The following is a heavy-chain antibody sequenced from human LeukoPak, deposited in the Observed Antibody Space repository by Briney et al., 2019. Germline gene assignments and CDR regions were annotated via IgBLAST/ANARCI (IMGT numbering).Heavy chain of an antibody. CDR1: GFTFTTSA. J-gene: IGHJ3*02. D-gene: IGHD2-8*02. CDR3: AAVPNANAWYWDDAFDI. Sequence: SVKVSCKASGFTFTTSAVQWVRQASGQRLEWIGRIVVGSGNTDHAQKFQGRLTITRDISTSTAYMELSSLKSDDTAVYYCAAVPNANAWYWDDAFDIWGQGTMVTVSS. V-gene: IGHV1-58*01. CDR2: IVVGSGNT.